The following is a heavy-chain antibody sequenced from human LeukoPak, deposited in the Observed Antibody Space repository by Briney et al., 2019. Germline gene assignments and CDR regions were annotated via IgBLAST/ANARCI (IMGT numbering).Heavy chain of an antibody. D-gene: IGHD3/OR15-3a*01. CDR2: ISYDGSSK. CDR1: GFTFSSYG. Sequence: GGSLRLSCAASGFTFSSYGMHWVRQAPGKGLEWVAVISYDGSSKYYADSVKGRFTISRDNSKNTVYLQMSSLRAEDTALYYCATIGTGDYRDDSWGQGTLVTVSS. V-gene: IGHV3-30*03. J-gene: IGHJ5*01. CDR3: ATIGTGDYRDDS.